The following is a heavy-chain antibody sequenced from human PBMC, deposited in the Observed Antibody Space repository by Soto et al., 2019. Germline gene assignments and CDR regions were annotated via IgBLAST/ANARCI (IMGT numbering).Heavy chain of an antibody. CDR1: GDSISSSDYY. D-gene: IGHD3-22*01. V-gene: IGHV4-30-4*01. Sequence: PSETLSLTCTVSGDSISSSDYYWSWIRQPPGKGLEWIGYIYYSGSTYYNPSLKSRVTISVDTSKNQFSLKLSSVTAADTAVYYCARDYYDSSGYYYVDYWGQGTLVTVSS. J-gene: IGHJ4*02. CDR2: IYYSGST. CDR3: ARDYYDSSGYYYVDY.